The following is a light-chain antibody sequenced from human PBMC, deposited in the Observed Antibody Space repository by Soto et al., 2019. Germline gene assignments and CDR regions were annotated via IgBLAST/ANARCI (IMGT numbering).Light chain of an antibody. CDR1: QGISKY. V-gene: IGKV1D-17*01. CDR2: AAS. Sequence: IQMTQSPSAMSASVGDRVTITCRARQGISKYLAWFQQTPGKVPKHLIYAASSLQSGVPSGFSGSGSGTDFTLTFSSRQPEDFATYCCLQHKNYSFGGGNKVEIK. CDR3: LQHKNYS. J-gene: IGKJ4*01.